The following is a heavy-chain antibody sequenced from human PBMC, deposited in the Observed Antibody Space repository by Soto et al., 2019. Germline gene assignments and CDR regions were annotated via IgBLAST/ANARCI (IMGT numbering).Heavy chain of an antibody. Sequence: QLQLQESGSGLVKPSQTLSLTCAVSGGSISSGGYSWSWIRQPPGKGLEWIGYIYHSGSTYYNTSLKGRITISVDRSKNQFSLKLSSVTAAATAVYYCARASTTVTTLCYWGQGTLVTVSP. D-gene: IGHD4-17*01. V-gene: IGHV4-30-2*01. J-gene: IGHJ4*02. CDR2: IYHSGST. CDR3: ARASTTVTTLCY. CDR1: GGSISSGGYS.